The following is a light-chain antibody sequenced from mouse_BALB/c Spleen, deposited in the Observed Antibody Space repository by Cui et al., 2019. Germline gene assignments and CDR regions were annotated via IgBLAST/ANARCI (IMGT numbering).Light chain of an antibody. CDR2: LAS. Sequence: NMVQTQSPASLAVCLGQRATISCRASVCVDSYGNSIMHWYQQKPGQPPKLLVYLASNLGSGVPARFSGSVSRTDFTLTIDPVEADDAATYYCQQNNEDPYTFGGGTELEIK. J-gene: IGKJ2*01. V-gene: IGKV3-10*01. CDR1: VCVDSYGNSI. CDR3: QQNNEDPYT.